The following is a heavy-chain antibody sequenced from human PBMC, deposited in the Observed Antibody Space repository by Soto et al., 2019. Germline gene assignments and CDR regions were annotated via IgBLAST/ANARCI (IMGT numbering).Heavy chain of an antibody. CDR2: INHSGST. CDR3: ARGWGRIFDY. V-gene: IGHV4-34*01. CDR1: GGSFSGFY. J-gene: IGHJ4*02. Sequence: QVQIQQWGAGLLKHSETLSLTCAVYGGSFSGFYWNWIRQPPGKGLEWIGEINHSGSTNYNPSLKSRVTLSVDTSKNQFSLKLSSVTAADTAVYYCARGWGRIFDYWGQGTLVTVSS. D-gene: IGHD7-27*01.